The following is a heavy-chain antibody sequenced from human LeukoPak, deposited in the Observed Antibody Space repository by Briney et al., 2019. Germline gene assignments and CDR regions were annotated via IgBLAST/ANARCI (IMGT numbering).Heavy chain of an antibody. CDR1: GGTFSSYA. CDR2: IIPIFGTA. V-gene: IGHV1-69*13. D-gene: IGHD3-10*01. CDR3: ARVRSYGSGSYYSYYFDY. J-gene: IGHJ4*02. Sequence: SVKVSCKASGGTFSSYAISWLRPAPGQGLEWMGGIIPIFGTANYAQKFQGRVTITADESTSTAYMELSSLRSEDTAVYYCARVRSYGSGSYYSYYFDYWGQGTLVTVSS.